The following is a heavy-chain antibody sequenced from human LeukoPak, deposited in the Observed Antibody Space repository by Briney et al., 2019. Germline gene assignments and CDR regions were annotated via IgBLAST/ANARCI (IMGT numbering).Heavy chain of an antibody. D-gene: IGHD3-10*01. Sequence: GGSLRLSCAASGFTFSTYWMHWVRHAPGKGMVWVSRINSDGSSTSYADSVKGRFTISRDNAKNTLYLQMNGLRAEDTAVYFCARYYYTSGSPNDYWGQGTLVTVSS. CDR3: ARYYYTSGSPNDY. V-gene: IGHV3-74*01. J-gene: IGHJ4*02. CDR2: INSDGSST. CDR1: GFTFSTYW.